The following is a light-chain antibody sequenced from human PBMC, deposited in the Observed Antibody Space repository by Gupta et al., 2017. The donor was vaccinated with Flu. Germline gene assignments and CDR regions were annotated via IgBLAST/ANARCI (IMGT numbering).Light chain of an antibody. Sequence: EIVLTQSPGTLSLSPGERATISCRASQSLSSSYLAWYQQKPGQAPRLLIYGASSRATGIPDRFSGSGSGTDFFLVVSRLEPEDFAVYYCQHYGSSPPYTFGQGTKLQIK. CDR3: QHYGSSPPYT. V-gene: IGKV3-20*01. CDR2: GAS. J-gene: IGKJ2*01. CDR1: QSLSSSY.